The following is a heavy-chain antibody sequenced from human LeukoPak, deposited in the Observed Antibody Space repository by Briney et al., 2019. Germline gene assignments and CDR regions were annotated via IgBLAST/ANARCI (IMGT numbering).Heavy chain of an antibody. CDR3: ARGGTGYSSYYNMGV. J-gene: IGHJ6*02. V-gene: IGHV4-59*01. D-gene: IGHD5-18*01. Sequence: SETLSLTCTVFGGSISSYYWCWIRQPPGKGLEWIGYIHYSGSTNYNPSLKSRVTMAVDTSENQFSLNLSSVTTADTAVYYCARGGTGYSSYYNMGVWGQGTTVTVSS. CDR2: IHYSGST. CDR1: GGSISSYY.